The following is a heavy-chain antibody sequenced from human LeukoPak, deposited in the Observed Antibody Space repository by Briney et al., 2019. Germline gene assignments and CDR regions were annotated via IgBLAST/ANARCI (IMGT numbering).Heavy chain of an antibody. V-gene: IGHV3-64*01. J-gene: IGHJ4*02. CDR1: GFTFSSYA. CDR2: ISSNGGST. Sequence: PGGSLRLSCAASGFTFSSYAMHWVRQAPGKGLEYVSAISSNGGSTYYANSVKGRFTISRDNSKNTLYLQMGSLRAEEMAVYYCARARIAGAQSLIDYWGQGTLVTVSS. D-gene: IGHD6-19*01. CDR3: ARARIAGAQSLIDY.